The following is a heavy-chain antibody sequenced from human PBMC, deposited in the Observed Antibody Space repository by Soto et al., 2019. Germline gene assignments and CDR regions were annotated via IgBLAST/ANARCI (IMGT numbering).Heavy chain of an antibody. CDR2: IKQDGSEK. CDR3: AREVRQWLDPAQDYYYGMDA. J-gene: IGHJ6*02. D-gene: IGHD6-19*01. V-gene: IGHV3-7*03. CDR1: GFTFSRSW. Sequence: GSLRLSCAASGFTFSRSWMSWVRQAPGKGLEWVANIKQDGSEKYYVDSVKGRFTISRDNAKKSLYLQMNSLRAEDTAVYYCAREVRQWLDPAQDYYYGMDAWGQGTTVTVSS.